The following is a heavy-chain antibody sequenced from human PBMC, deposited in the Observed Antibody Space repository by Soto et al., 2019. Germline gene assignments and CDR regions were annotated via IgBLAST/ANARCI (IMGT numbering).Heavy chain of an antibody. CDR1: GFSFSNFG. V-gene: IGHV3-30*18. J-gene: IGHJ4*02. CDR2: ISFDGSDK. CDR3: AKCVSVFGVILGPNGLIDS. Sequence: QVQLVESGGGVVQPGRSLRLSCAASGFSFSNFGMHWVRLAPGKGMEWLAVISFDGSDKKYADSVKGRFTVSRDNSKNTLYLQMSSLGGDDTAVYYCAKCVSVFGVILGPNGLIDSWGQGTLVTVSS. D-gene: IGHD3-3*01.